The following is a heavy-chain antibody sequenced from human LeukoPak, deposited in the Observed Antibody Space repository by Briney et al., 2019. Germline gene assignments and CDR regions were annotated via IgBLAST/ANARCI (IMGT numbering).Heavy chain of an antibody. V-gene: IGHV4-34*01. CDR2: INHSGST. CDR1: GGSFSGYY. D-gene: IGHD6-19*01. Sequence: PSETLSLTCAVYGGSFSGYYWSWIRQPPGKGLEWIGEINHSGSTNYNPSLKSRITISVDTSKNQFSLKLSSVTAADTAVYYCAREAGRAGLWGQGTLVTVSS. J-gene: IGHJ4*02. CDR3: AREAGRAGL.